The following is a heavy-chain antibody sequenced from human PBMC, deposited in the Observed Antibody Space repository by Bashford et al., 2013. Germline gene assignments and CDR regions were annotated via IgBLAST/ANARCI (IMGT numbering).Heavy chain of an antibody. D-gene: IGHD1-26*01. J-gene: IGHJ3*01. Sequence: ASVKVSCKTSGYTFTNYYINWVRQATGQGLEWMGWMNPNSGDTGYAQKFQGRVTMTRNTSMSTAYMELRTLTSDDTAVYYCARDGPVVGVWNAFDVWGQGTVVTVSS. CDR3: ARDGPVVGVWNAFDV. V-gene: IGHV1-8*01. CDR1: GYTFTNYY. CDR2: MNPNSGDT.